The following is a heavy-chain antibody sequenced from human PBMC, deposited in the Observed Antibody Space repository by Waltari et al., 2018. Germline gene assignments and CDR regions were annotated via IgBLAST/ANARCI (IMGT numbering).Heavy chain of an antibody. CDR1: GGSISSYY. J-gene: IGHJ4*02. CDR3: ARLYSSSTYYFDY. CDR2: IYYSGST. V-gene: IGHV4-59*01. D-gene: IGHD6-6*01. Sequence: QVQLQESGPGLVKPSETLSLTCTVSGGSISSYYWSWIRQPPGKGLEWIGYIYYSGSTNYNPSLKSRVTLSVDTSKNQFSLKLSSVTAADTAVYYCARLYSSSTYYFDYWGQGTLVTVSS.